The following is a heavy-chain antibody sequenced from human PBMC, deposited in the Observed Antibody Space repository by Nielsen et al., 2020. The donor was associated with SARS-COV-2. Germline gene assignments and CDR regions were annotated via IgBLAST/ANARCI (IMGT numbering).Heavy chain of an antibody. D-gene: IGHD1-26*01. V-gene: IGHV1-69*13. CDR3: ASYISPTVGATEDSAFDI. J-gene: IGHJ3*02. CDR2: IIPIFGTA. Sequence: SVKVSCKASGGTFSSSAISWVRQAPGQGLEWMGGIIPIFGTANYAQKFQGRVTITADESTSTAYMELSSLRSEDTAVYYCASYISPTVGATEDSAFDIWGQGTMVTVSS. CDR1: GGTFSSSA.